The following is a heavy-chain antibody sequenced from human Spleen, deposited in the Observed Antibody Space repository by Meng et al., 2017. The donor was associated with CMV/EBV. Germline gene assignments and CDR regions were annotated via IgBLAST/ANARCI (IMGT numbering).Heavy chain of an antibody. V-gene: IGHV3-30*04. J-gene: IGHJ6*02. CDR1: GFSFSSYA. D-gene: IGHD3-3*01. CDR2: ISYDGTNK. Sequence: GGSLRLSCAASGFSFSSYALHWVRHAPGKGLEWLALISYDGTNKYYADSVKARFTISRDNSKNTLSLHMSSLRPEDTAVYYCARDLTLRFLDSYFSFYGMDVWGQGTTVTVSS. CDR3: ARDLTLRFLDSYFSFYGMDV.